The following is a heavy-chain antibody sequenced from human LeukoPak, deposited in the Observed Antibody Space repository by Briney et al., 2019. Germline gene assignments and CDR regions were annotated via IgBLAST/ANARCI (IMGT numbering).Heavy chain of an antibody. CDR3: ASGGVDDYYFDY. Sequence: GGSLRLSCAASGFTVSSNYMTWVRQAPGKGLEWVSIIYSGGSTFYADSVKGRFTISRDNSKNTLYLQMNSLRAEDTAVYYCASGGVDDYYFDYWGQGTLVTVSS. J-gene: IGHJ4*02. D-gene: IGHD3-16*01. CDR1: GFTVSSNY. V-gene: IGHV3-53*01. CDR2: IYSGGST.